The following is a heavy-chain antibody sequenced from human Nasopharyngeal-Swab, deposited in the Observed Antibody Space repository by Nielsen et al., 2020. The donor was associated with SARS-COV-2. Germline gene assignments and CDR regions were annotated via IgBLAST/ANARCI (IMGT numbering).Heavy chain of an antibody. D-gene: IGHD3-22*01. Sequence: GESLKISCAASGFTFSSYSMNWVRQAPGKGLEWVSSISSSSSYIYYADSVKGRFTISRDNAKNSLYLQMNSLKASDTAMYYCARGSRGADSSGYTRFDYWGQGTLVTVSS. CDR1: GFTFSSYS. J-gene: IGHJ4*02. CDR3: ARGSRGADSSGYTRFDY. CDR2: ISSSSSYI. V-gene: IGHV3-21*04.